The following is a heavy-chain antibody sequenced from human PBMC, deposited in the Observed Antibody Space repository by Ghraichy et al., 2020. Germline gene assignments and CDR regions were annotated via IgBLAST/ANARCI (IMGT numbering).Heavy chain of an antibody. CDR1: GFTFSSYA. V-gene: IGHV3-30-3*01. D-gene: IGHD3-3*01. Sequence: GGSLRLSCAASGFTFSSYAMHWVRQAPGKGLEWVAVISYDGSNKYYAASVKGRFTISRDNSKHTLYLQMNSLRAEYTAAFYCARTYSDCWSGPFGDAFGFRCRRT. J-gene: IGHJ3*01. CDR2: ISYDGSNK. CDR3: ARTYSDCWSGPFGDAFGF.